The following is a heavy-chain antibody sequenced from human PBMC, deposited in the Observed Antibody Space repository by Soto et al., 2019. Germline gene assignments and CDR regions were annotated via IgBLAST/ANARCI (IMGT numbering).Heavy chain of an antibody. Sequence: QVQLQESGPGLVKPSQTLSLTCTVSGDTISSGDYYWSWIRQPPGKGLEWIGYIYYSGVTYYSPSLKGRLTISFATSKTQFSLKVASVTAADTAVYYCARQEANYVDGQYFFDSWSQGTLVTVSS. CDR3: ARQEANYVDGQYFFDS. V-gene: IGHV4-30-4*08. J-gene: IGHJ4*02. D-gene: IGHD3-16*01. CDR1: GDTISSGDYY. CDR2: IYYSGVT.